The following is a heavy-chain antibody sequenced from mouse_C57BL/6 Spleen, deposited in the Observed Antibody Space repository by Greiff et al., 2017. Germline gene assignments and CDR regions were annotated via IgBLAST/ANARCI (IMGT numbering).Heavy chain of an antibody. Sequence: VQLKESGAELVRPGASVKLSCTASGFTINDYYMHWVKQRPEQGLEWIGRIDPADGDTEYAPKFQGKATMTADTSSNTAYLQLSSLTSEDTAVYYCTRITTVVEGFAYWGQGTLVTVSA. CDR2: IDPADGDT. CDR1: GFTINDYY. J-gene: IGHJ3*01. CDR3: TRITTVVEGFAY. D-gene: IGHD1-1*01. V-gene: IGHV14-1*01.